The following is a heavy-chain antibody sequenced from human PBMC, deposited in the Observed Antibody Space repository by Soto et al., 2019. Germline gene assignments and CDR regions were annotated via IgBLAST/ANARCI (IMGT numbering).Heavy chain of an antibody. CDR2: ISASGGRT. J-gene: IGHJ5*01. V-gene: IGHV3-23*01. CDR3: AKDLVVVSAIFDS. CDR1: GFTFSNYA. D-gene: IGHD2-21*02. Sequence: SLRLSCAASGFTFSNYAMSWVRQAPGKGLEWVSSISASGGRTYYADSAKGRFTISRDNSKNTLYLHMSSLRAEDTALYYCAKDLVVVSAIFDSWGQGTLVTVSS.